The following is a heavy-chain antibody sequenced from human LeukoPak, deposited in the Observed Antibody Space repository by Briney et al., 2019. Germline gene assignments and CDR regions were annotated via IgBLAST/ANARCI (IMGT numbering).Heavy chain of an antibody. J-gene: IGHJ4*02. D-gene: IGHD1-26*01. V-gene: IGHV3-23*01. CDR3: ATARAYSGSYFYYFDY. CDR2: ISGSGGST. Sequence: GGSLRLSCAASGFTFSSYAMSWVRQAPGKGLEWVSAISGSGGSTYYADSVKGRFTISRDNSKNTLYLQMNSLRAEDTAVYYCATARAYSGSYFYYFDYWGQGTLVTVSS. CDR1: GFTFSSYA.